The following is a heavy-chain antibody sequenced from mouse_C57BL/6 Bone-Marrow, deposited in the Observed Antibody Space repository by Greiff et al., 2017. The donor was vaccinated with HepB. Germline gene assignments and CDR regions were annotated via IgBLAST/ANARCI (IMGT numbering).Heavy chain of an antibody. J-gene: IGHJ2*01. CDR1: GYTFTSYW. CDR2: INPSNGGT. V-gene: IGHV1-53*01. Sequence: QVHVKQPGTELVKPGASVKLSCKASGYTFTSYWMHWVKQRPGKGLEWIGNINPSNGGTNYNEKFKSKATLAVDKSSSTAYMQLSSLTSEDSAVYYCARGDYYGYFDYWGQGTTLTVSS. CDR3: ARGDYYGYFDY. D-gene: IGHD1-1*01.